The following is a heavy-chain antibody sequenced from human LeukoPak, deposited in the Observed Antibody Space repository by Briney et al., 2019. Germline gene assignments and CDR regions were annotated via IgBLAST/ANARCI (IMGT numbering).Heavy chain of an antibody. CDR1: RFTFSTYW. J-gene: IGHJ6*03. D-gene: IGHD6-13*01. V-gene: IGHV3-74*01. Sequence: GGSLRLSCAASRFTFSTYWMHWVRQAPGKGLVWVSRINSDGSTTGYADSVKGRFTISRDNSKNTLYLQMNSLRAEDTAVYYCARDGQQLPETPEYYYMDVWGKGTTVTVSS. CDR2: INSDGSTT. CDR3: ARDGQQLPETPEYYYMDV.